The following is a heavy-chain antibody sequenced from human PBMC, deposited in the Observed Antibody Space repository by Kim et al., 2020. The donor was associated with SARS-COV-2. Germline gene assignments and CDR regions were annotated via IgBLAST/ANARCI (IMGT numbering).Heavy chain of an antibody. J-gene: IGHJ4*02. V-gene: IGHV4-34*01. CDR3: ARAWPRYSSSPQIDY. Sequence: PSLKSRVTISVDTSKNQFSLKLSSVTAADTALYYCARAWPRYSSSPQIDYWGQGTLVTVSS. D-gene: IGHD6-6*01.